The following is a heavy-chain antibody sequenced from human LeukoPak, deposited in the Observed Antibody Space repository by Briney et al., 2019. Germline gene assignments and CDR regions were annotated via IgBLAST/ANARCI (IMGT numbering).Heavy chain of an antibody. J-gene: IGHJ6*02. V-gene: IGHV1-18*01. CDR2: ISAYNGNK. CDR3: ARDRYEWKLAGSGMEV. CDR1: GYTLTSYG. D-gene: IGHD1-26*01. Sequence: GASVKVSCKASGYTLTSYGITWVRQAPGQGLEWMGWISAYNGNKNYAQKLQGRVTMTTDTSTNTAYMELRSLRSDDTAVYYCARDRYEWKLAGSGMEVWGQGTTVTVSS.